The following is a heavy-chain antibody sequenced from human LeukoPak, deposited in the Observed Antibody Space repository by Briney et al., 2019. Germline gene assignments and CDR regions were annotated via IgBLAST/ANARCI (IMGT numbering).Heavy chain of an antibody. CDR1: GYTFTGYY. D-gene: IGHD6-19*01. Sequence: ASVSASCKASGYTFTGYYMHWVRQAPGQGLEWMGWINPNSGGTNYAQKFQGRVTMTRDTSISTAYMELSRLRSDDTAVYYCARRVSVAGCFYFDYWGEGTRAPLSS. CDR3: ARRVSVAGCFYFDY. J-gene: IGHJ4*02. CDR2: INPNSGGT. V-gene: IGHV1-2*02.